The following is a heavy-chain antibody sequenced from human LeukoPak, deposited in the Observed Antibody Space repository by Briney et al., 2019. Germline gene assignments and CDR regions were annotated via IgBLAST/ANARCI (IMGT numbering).Heavy chain of an antibody. J-gene: IGHJ4*02. Sequence: PGGSLRLSCAASGFTFSSYWMSWVRQAPGKGLEWVANINGDESEKYYVDSVKARFTISRDNAKNSVYLQMNSLRVDDTAIYYCSRGEGDDYWGQRTLVTVSS. CDR2: INGDESEK. CDR3: SRGEGDDY. V-gene: IGHV3-7*01. CDR1: GFTFSSYW. D-gene: IGHD3-10*01.